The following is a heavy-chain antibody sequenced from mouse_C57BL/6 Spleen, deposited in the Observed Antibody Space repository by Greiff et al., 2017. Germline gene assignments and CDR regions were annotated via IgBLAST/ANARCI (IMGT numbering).Heavy chain of an antibody. Sequence: QVQLQQSGAELVKPGASVKLSCKASGYTFTSYWMHWVKQRPGQGLEWIGMIHPNSGSTNYNEKFKSKATLTVDKSSSTAYMQLSSLTSEDSAVYYCARGGSYYSNFDYWGQGTTLTVSS. CDR1: GYTFTSYW. J-gene: IGHJ2*01. D-gene: IGHD2-5*01. CDR3: ARGGSYYSNFDY. CDR2: IHPNSGST. V-gene: IGHV1-64*01.